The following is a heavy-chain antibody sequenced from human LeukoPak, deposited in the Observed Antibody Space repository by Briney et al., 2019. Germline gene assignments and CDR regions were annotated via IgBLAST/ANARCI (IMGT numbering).Heavy chain of an antibody. Sequence: SVKVSCKASGGTFSSYTISWVRQAPGQGREWMGRSIPILGIANYAQKFQGRVTITADKSTSTAYMELSSLRSEDTAVYYCARAVRGVDTAIVGYNWFDPWGQGTLVTVSS. J-gene: IGHJ5*02. CDR1: GGTFSSYT. V-gene: IGHV1-69*02. CDR2: SIPILGIA. CDR3: ARAVRGVDTAIVGYNWFDP. D-gene: IGHD5-18*01.